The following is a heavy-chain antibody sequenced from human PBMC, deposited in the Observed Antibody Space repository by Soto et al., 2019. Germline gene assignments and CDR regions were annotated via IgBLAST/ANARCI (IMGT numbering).Heavy chain of an antibody. V-gene: IGHV1-18*01. J-gene: IGHJ4*02. CDR2: ISAYNGNT. CDR1: GYTFTSYG. D-gene: IGHD4-4*01. CDR3: ARYPSGGLTVTTVFVY. Sequence: ASVKVSCKASGYTFTSYGISWVRQAPGQGLEWMGWISAYNGNTNYAQKLQGRVTMTTDTSTSTAYMELRSLRSDDTAVYYCARYPSGGLTVTTVFVYWGQGTLVTVSS.